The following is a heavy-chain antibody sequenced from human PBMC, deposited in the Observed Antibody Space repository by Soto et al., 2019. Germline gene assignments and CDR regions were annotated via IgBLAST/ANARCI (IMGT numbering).Heavy chain of an antibody. J-gene: IGHJ4*02. Sequence: EVQLVESGGGLVQPGGSLRLSCAASGFTVSSNDMSWVRPAPGKGLEWVSVIYSGGSTYYTDSVKGRFTISRHNSKNTLYLQMNSLRAEDTAVYDCAREGAGTDYWGQGTLVTVSS. CDR1: GFTVSSND. CDR2: IYSGGST. D-gene: IGHD6-19*01. V-gene: IGHV3-53*04. CDR3: AREGAGTDY.